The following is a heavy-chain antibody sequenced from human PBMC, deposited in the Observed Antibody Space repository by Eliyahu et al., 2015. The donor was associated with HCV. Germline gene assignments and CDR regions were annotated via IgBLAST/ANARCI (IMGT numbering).Heavy chain of an antibody. V-gene: IGHV3-23*01. CDR1: GFTXSSYA. CDR2: ISGSGGST. J-gene: IGHJ4*02. Sequence: EVQLLESGGGLVQPGGSLRLSCAASGFTXSSYAMXWVRQAPGKGLGWVSAISGSGGSTYYADSVKGRFTISRDNSKNTLYLQMNSLRAEDTAVYYCAKYYCGGDCQYDYWGQGTLVTVSS. CDR3: AKYYCGGDCQYDY. D-gene: IGHD2-21*02.